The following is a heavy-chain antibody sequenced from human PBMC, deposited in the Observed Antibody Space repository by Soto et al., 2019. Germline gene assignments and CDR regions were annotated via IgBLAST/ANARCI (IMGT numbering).Heavy chain of an antibody. CDR3: AKEGSSSFLAGWFDP. D-gene: IGHD6-6*01. CDR1: RFTFSNSA. CDR2: ISGSVGST. J-gene: IGHJ5*02. V-gene: IGHV3-23*01. Sequence: SVRFYFAASRFTFSNSAMRWVRQSPGKGLEWVSAISGSVGSTYYADTVKVRFTISRDNSKNTLYLQMNSLRAEDTAVYYCAKEGSSSFLAGWFDPWGQGILVTVSS.